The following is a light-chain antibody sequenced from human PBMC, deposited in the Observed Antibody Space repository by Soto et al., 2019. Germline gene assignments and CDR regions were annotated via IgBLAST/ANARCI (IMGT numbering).Light chain of an antibody. J-gene: IGKJ2*01. V-gene: IGKV1-39*01. CDR1: QSTSIY. CDR2: AAS. CDR3: QQSYSPPYT. Sequence: DIQMTQSPSSLSASVGDRVTITCRAGQSTSIYVNWYQQKPGKAPKLLIYAASSLQSGVPSRFSGSESGTDFTLTISSLQPEDFANYYCQQSYSPPYTFGRGTKLEIK.